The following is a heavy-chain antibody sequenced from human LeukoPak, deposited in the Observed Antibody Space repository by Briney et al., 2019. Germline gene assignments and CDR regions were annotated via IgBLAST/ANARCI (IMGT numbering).Heavy chain of an antibody. J-gene: IGHJ5*02. CDR1: GGSIISVVYY. D-gene: IGHD1/OR15-1a*01. CDR2: IFSGGST. V-gene: IGHV4-31*03. CDR3: ARENKNYWFDP. Sequence: SETLSLTCTVSGGSIISVVYYCRWIRQHPGKGLEWIGYIFSGGSTYYNPSLKSRLTISIDTSKNQFSLTLGSVTAADTALYYCARENKNYWFDPWGQGTLVTVSS.